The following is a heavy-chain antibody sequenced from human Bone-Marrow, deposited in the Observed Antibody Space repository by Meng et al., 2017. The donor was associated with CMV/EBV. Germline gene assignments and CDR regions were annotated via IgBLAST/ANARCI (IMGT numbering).Heavy chain of an antibody. CDR3: ARDFGNSFDY. J-gene: IGHJ4*02. CDR1: GLTFNDYY. V-gene: IGHV3-11*06. D-gene: IGHD3-10*01. Sequence: LSCAASGLTFNDYYMSWIRQAPGKGLEWVSFIGGTNGYIKYADPVKGRFTISRDNSKNSLYLQMNSLRADDTAVYYCARDFGNSFDYWGQGTLVTVSS. CDR2: IGGTNGYI.